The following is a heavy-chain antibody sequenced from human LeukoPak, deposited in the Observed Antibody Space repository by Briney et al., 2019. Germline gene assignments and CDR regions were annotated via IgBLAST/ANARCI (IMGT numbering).Heavy chain of an antibody. CDR1: GYTFTGYY. CDR2: INPNSGGT. Sequence: ASVRVSCKASGYTFTGYYMHWVRQAPGQGLEWMGWINPNSGGTNYAQKFQGRVIMTRDTSISTAYMELSRLRSDDTAVYYCARVPQAYDSSGYLLSAFDIWGQGTMVTVSS. J-gene: IGHJ3*02. V-gene: IGHV1-2*02. CDR3: ARVPQAYDSSGYLLSAFDI. D-gene: IGHD3-22*01.